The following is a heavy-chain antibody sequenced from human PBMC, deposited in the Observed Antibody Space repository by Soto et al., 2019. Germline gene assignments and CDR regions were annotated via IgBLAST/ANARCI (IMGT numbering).Heavy chain of an antibody. CDR1: GASVKTNTW. D-gene: IGHD5-18*01. CDR2: IYHSGST. CDR3: VNSLMYSYAFDY. J-gene: IGHJ4*02. Sequence: QVQLEESGPGLVKPSGTLSLTCAVSGASVKTNTWWNWVRQPPGKGLEWIGEIYHSGSTRYNPSLESRVTLSVDSSKKRFSLELTSVTAADTALYYCVNSLMYSYAFDYWGRGILVIVSS. V-gene: IGHV4-4*02.